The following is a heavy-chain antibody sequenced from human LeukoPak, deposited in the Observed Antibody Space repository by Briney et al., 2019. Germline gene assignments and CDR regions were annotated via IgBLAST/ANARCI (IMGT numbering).Heavy chain of an antibody. J-gene: IGHJ4*02. D-gene: IGHD3-10*01. V-gene: IGHV3-74*01. Sequence: GGSLRLSCAASGFTFSSYWRHWVRQAPGKGLEWVSRINSDGSSTFYADSVKGRFNTCRDNAENTVYLEMNGLRADDTAVYYCARIPGGSGSQYDYWGKGTLVIVSS. CDR3: ARIPGGSGSQYDY. CDR2: INSDGSST. CDR1: GFTFSSYW.